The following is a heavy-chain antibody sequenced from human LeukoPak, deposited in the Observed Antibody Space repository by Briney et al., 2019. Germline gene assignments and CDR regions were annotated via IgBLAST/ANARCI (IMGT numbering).Heavy chain of an antibody. V-gene: IGHV3-9*01. J-gene: IGHJ4*02. CDR3: AKDIGTALVVVPAALDY. D-gene: IGHD2-2*01. CDR1: GFTFDDYA. CDR2: ISWNSGSI. Sequence: AGGSLRLSCAASGFTFDDYAMHWVRQAPGKGLEWVSGISWNSGSIGYADSVKGRFTISRGNAKNSLYLQMNSLRAEDTALYYCAKDIGTALVVVPAALDYWGQGTLVTVYS.